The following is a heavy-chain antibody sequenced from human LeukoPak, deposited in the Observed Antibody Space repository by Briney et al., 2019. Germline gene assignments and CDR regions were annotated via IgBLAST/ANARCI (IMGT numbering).Heavy chain of an antibody. CDR3: ARRGSTYCSGGSCYDWFDP. CDR1: GGSFSGYY. J-gene: IGHJ5*02. V-gene: IGHV4-34*01. Sequence: PSETLSLTCAVYGGSFSGYYWSWIRQPPGKGLEWIGEINHSGSTNYNPSLKSRVTISVDTSKNQFSLKLSSVTAADTAVYYCARRGSTYCSGGSCYDWFDPWGQGTLVTVSS. D-gene: IGHD2-15*01. CDR2: INHSGST.